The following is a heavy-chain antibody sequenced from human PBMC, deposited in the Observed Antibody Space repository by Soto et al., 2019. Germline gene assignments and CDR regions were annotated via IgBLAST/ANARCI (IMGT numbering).Heavy chain of an antibody. D-gene: IGHD3-3*01. CDR2: IWYDGSNK. V-gene: IGHV3-33*01. J-gene: IGHJ6*02. Sequence: QVQLVESGGGVVQPGRSLRLSCAASGFTFSSYGMHWVRQAPGKGLEWVAVIWYDGSNKYYADSVKGRFTISRDNSKNPQYRQMNRRRAEDTAVYYCASDAPVTFFGVVSYPPWGMDGWGQGTTVTVFS. CDR3: ASDAPVTFFGVVSYPPWGMDG. CDR1: GFTFSSYG.